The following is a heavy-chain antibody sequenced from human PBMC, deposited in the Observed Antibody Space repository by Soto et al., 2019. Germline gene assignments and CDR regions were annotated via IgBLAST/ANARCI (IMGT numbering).Heavy chain of an antibody. D-gene: IGHD2-21*01. Sequence: GASVKVSCKVSGGTFNYYAINWVRQAPGQGLEWMGGIVPIPGTTNYAQKFQGRVTITADESTSTAYMELSSLRSEDTAVYYCARSGVVVNAFDIWGQGTLVTVSS. CDR1: GGTFNYYA. J-gene: IGHJ3*02. V-gene: IGHV1-69*13. CDR2: IVPIPGTT. CDR3: ARSGVVVNAFDI.